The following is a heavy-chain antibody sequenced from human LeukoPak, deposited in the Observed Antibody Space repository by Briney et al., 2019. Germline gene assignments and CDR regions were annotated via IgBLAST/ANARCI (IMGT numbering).Heavy chain of an antibody. CDR2: ITWNSGNI. D-gene: IGHD6-6*01. CDR1: GFTFDEYA. V-gene: IGHV3-9*03. Sequence: GGSLRLSCAATGFTFDEYAMHWVRQAPGKGLEWVSGITWNSGNIGYADSVKGRFTICRDNAKKSLYLQMNSLRDEDMALYYCVKDRGKYSTSSGLDYWGQGILVTVSS. CDR3: VKDRGKYSTSSGLDY. J-gene: IGHJ4*02.